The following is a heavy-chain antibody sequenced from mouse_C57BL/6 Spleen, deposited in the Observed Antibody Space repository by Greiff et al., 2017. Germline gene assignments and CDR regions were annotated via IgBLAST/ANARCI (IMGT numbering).Heavy chain of an antibody. Sequence: QVQLKQPGAELVKPGASVKVSCKASGYTFTSYWMHWVKQRPGQGLEWIGRIHPSDSDTNYNQKFKGKATLTVDKSSSTAYMQLSSLTSEDSAVYYCAIEDYSAKDWYFDVWGTGTTVTVSS. J-gene: IGHJ1*03. CDR2: IHPSDSDT. CDR1: GYTFTSYW. V-gene: IGHV1-74*01. CDR3: AIEDYSAKDWYFDV. D-gene: IGHD2-12*01.